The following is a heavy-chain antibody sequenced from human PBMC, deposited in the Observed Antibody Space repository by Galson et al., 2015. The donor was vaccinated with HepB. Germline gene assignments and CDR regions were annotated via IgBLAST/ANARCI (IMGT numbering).Heavy chain of an antibody. Sequence: SLRLSCAASGFTFSRDWMHWVRQAPGKGLVWVSRIHSDGSSIYADSVQGRFTTSRDNAKNTLYLQMNSLRAEDTAVYYCARGGPRGSYFDYWGRGTLVTVSS. D-gene: IGHD1-26*01. V-gene: IGHV3-74*01. J-gene: IGHJ4*02. CDR2: IHSDGSS. CDR3: ARGGPRGSYFDY. CDR1: GFTFSRDW.